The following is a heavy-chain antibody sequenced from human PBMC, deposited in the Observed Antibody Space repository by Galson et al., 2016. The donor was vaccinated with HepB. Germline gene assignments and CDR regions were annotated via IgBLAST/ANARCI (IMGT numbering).Heavy chain of an antibody. D-gene: IGHD6-19*01. V-gene: IGHV4-31*02. CDR2: IHYSGTT. CDR3: AREAGASGWTNGMDV. Sequence: PGTGLEWIGYIHYSGTTYYHPSLKSRATISINTSKNQFSLKLTSVTAADTAVYYCAREAGASGWTNGMDVWGQGASVTVSS. J-gene: IGHJ6*02.